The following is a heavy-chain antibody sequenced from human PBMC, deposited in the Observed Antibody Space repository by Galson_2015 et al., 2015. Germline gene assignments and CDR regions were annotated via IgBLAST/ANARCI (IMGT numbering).Heavy chain of an antibody. D-gene: IGHD4-17*01. CDR3: AGRDGDLYHFDY. J-gene: IGHJ4*02. CDR2: ISYDGSYK. V-gene: IGHV3-30*03. CDR1: GFPFRRSG. Sequence: SLLLSCAVSGFPFRRSGLPWVLPSPGKGLEWVAAISYDGSYKYYVDSVKGRFTISRDNSKNTLFLQMSGLRAEDTAVYYCAGRDGDLYHFDYWAQGTLVPVSS.